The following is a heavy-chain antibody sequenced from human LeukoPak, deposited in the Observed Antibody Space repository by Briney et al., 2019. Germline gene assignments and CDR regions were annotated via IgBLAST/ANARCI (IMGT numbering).Heavy chain of an antibody. V-gene: IGHV1-2*02. CDR2: INPNSGGT. J-gene: IGHJ6*03. D-gene: IGHD1-26*01. CDR1: GYTFTGYY. CDR3: ARVGATVYYYYYYMDV. Sequence: ASVKVSCKASGYTFTGYYMHWVRQAPGQGLEWMGWINPNSGGTNYAQKFQGRVTMTRDTSISTAYMELSRLRSDDTAVYYCARVGATVYYYYYYMDVWGKGTTVTVSS.